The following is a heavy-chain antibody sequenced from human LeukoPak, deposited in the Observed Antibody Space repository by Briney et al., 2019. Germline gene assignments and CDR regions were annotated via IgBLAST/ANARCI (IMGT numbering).Heavy chain of an antibody. V-gene: IGHV4-59*01. J-gene: IGHJ4*02. CDR3: AGSYYDFWSGYYLFDY. CDR2: IYYSGST. D-gene: IGHD3-3*01. Sequence: SETLSLTCTVSGGSISSYYWSWIRQPPGKGLEWIGYIYYSGSTNYNPSLKSRVTVSVDTSKNQFSLKLSSVTAADTAVYYCAGSYYDFWSGYYLFDYWGQGTLVTVSS. CDR1: GGSISSYY.